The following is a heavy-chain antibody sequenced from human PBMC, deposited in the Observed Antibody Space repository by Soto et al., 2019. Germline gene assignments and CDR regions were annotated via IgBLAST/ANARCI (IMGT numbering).Heavy chain of an antibody. CDR2: VYYDGSNK. J-gene: IGHJ4*02. CDR3: TTAFEY. Sequence: GSLRLSCAASGFTFSTYGMHWVRQAPGKGLEWVAMVYYDGSNKFYADSVKGRFTISRDNSKNTLYLQMNSLRAEDTAVYYCTTAFEYWGQGALVTVSS. D-gene: IGHD1-1*01. V-gene: IGHV3-33*01. CDR1: GFTFSTYG.